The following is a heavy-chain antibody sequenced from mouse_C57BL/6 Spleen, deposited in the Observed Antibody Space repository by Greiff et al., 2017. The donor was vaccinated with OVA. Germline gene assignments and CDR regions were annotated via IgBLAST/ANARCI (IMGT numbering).Heavy chain of an antibody. CDR1: GYTFTGYW. Sequence: VKLQESGAELMKPGASVKLSCKATGYTFTGYWIEWVKQRPGHGLEWIGTIFTGSGSYYYNEKFKGQATFTAETYSNTAYMQLSSLTTEDSAIYYGARENYYGSSYDYWGQGTTLTVSS. CDR2: IFTGSGSY. D-gene: IGHD1-1*01. J-gene: IGHJ2*01. CDR3: ARENYYGSSYDY. V-gene: IGHV1-9*01.